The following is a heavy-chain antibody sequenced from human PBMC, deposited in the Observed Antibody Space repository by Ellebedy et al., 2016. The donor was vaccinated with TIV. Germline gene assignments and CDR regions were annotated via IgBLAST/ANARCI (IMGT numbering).Heavy chain of an antibody. V-gene: IGHV1-3*01. J-gene: IGHJ6*02. D-gene: IGHD3-10*01. CDR2: INVGNGNT. CDR3: AKGSYNAMDV. Sequence: AASVKVSCKASGHRFTSYVIHWVRQAPGQGLEWMGWINVGNGNTQNSQKCQGRVTIARATSASTVYMEVSSVRSEDTAVYYCAKGSYNAMDVWGQGTTVTVSS. CDR1: GHRFTSYV.